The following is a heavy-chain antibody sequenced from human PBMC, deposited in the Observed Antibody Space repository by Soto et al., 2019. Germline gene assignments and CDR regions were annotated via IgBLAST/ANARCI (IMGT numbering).Heavy chain of an antibody. V-gene: IGHV4-59*08. Sequence: SETLSLTCTVSGGSISSYYGSWIRQPPGKGLEWIGYIYYSGSTNYNPSLKSRVTISVDTSKNQFSLKLSSVTAADTAVYYCARLRQDPAYYYYYYMDVWGKGTTVTVSS. J-gene: IGHJ6*03. CDR2: IYYSGST. CDR1: GGSISSYY. D-gene: IGHD2-15*01. CDR3: ARLRQDPAYYYYYYMDV.